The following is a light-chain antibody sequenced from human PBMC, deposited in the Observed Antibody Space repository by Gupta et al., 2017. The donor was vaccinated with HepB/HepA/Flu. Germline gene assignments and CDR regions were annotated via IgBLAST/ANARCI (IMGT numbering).Light chain of an antibody. Sequence: EIVMTQSPATLSVSPGERATLSCRASQSVSSNLAWYQQKPGQAPRLLIYGAPTRATGIPARFNGSGSGTEFTLTISSLQSEDFAVYYCQQYNNWPPVYTFGQGTKLEIK. V-gene: IGKV3-15*01. CDR1: QSVSSN. J-gene: IGKJ2*01. CDR3: QQYNNWPPVYT. CDR2: GAP.